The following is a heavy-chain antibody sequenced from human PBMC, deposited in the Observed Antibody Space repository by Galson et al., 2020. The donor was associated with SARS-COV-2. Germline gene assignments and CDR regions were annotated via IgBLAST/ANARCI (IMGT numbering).Heavy chain of an antibody. D-gene: IGHD3-3*01. J-gene: IGHJ4*02. CDR1: GYSFTSYW. V-gene: IGHV5-51*01. CDR2: IYPGDSDT. Sequence: KIGASLKISCKGSGYSFTSYWIGWVRQMPGQGLEWMGIIYPGDSDTRYIPSFQGQVTIPADKSISTAYLQWSSLKAPEAAMYYCARHGYGVWSGDYFFWGQGTLVTVSS. CDR3: ARHGYGVWSGDYFF.